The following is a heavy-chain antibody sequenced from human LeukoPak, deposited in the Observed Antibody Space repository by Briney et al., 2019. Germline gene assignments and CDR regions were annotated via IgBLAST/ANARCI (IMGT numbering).Heavy chain of an antibody. V-gene: IGHV4-59*01. J-gene: IGHJ4*02. CDR3: AYGGDAYKTGY. D-gene: IGHD5-24*01. CDR1: GASITDYY. CDR2: IYYSGSP. Sequence: PSETLSLTCTVSGASITDYYWSWIRQPPAKGLEWIGYIYYSGSPNYNPSLKRRVTFSLDTSQNQFSLKLTSVTAADTAVYYCAYGGDAYKTGYWGQGTLVTVSS.